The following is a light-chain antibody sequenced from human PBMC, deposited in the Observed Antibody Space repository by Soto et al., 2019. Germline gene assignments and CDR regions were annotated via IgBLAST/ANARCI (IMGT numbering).Light chain of an antibody. CDR2: AVS. CDR3: QQTNTFPLT. V-gene: IGKV1D-12*01. Sequence: DIQMTQSPSSVSASVGDRVTITCRASQGIYNWLAWYQQKPGKAPKLLIAAVSNLQSGVTSRFSGSGYGTDFTLTISRLQPEDFATYYCQQTNTFPLTLGPGTQVDIK. J-gene: IGKJ3*01. CDR1: QGIYNW.